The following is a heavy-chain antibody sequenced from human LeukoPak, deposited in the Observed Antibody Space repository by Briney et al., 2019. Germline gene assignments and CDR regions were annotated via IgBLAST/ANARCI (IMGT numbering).Heavy chain of an antibody. CDR2: VNPNSGGT. J-gene: IGHJ5*02. CDR1: GYTFTGYY. D-gene: IGHD4-23*01. Sequence: ASVKVSCKASGYTFTGYYMHWVRQAPGQGLEWMGCVNPNSGGTNYAQKFQGRVTMTRDTSISTAYMELSRLRSDDTAVYYCAREEAGGNWFDPWGQGTLVTVSS. CDR3: AREEAGGNWFDP. V-gene: IGHV1-2*02.